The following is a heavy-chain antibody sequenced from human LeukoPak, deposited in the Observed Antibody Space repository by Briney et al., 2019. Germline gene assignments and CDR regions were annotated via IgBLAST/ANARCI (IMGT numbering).Heavy chain of an antibody. CDR1: GGSISSYY. Sequence: SETLSLTCTVSGGSISSYYWSWIRQPAGKGLEWIGRIYTSGSTNYNPSLKSRVTMSVDTSKNQFSLKLSSVTAADTAVYYCARDRGSGRSNWFAPWGQGTLVTVSS. V-gene: IGHV4-4*07. J-gene: IGHJ5*02. D-gene: IGHD1-26*01. CDR2: IYTSGST. CDR3: ARDRGSGRSNWFAP.